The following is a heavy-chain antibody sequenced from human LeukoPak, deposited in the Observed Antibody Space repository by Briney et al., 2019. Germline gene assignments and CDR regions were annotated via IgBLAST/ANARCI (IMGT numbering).Heavy chain of an antibody. J-gene: IGHJ4*02. Sequence: SETLSLTCTVSGGSMRSHYWSWIRQPPGKGLEWIGYIYYSGSTNYNPSLKSRVTISVDTSKNQFSLKLSSVTAADTAVYYCARGPGDYWGQGTLVTVSS. CDR3: ARGPGDY. V-gene: IGHV4-59*11. CDR2: IYYSGST. CDR1: GGSMRSHY.